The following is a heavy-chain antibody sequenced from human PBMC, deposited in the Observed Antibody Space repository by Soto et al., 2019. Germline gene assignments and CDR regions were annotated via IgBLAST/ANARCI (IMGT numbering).Heavy chain of an antibody. J-gene: IGHJ4*02. CDR1: GYSFTSYW. CDR2: IYPGDSDT. Sequence: GESLKISCKGSGYSFTSYWIGWVRQMPGKGLEWMGIIYPGDSDTRYSPSFQGQVTISADKSISPAYLQWSSLKASDTAMYYCARHGAQGMKSLSDILTGYYFDYWGQGTLVTVSS. CDR3: ARHGAQGMKSLSDILTGYYFDY. D-gene: IGHD3-9*01. V-gene: IGHV5-51*01.